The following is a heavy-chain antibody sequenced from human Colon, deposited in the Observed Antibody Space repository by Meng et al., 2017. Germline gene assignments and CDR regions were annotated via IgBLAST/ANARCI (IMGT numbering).Heavy chain of an antibody. CDR1: GGSFSHNH. Sequence: APGLLKPHMPLPRTCAFYGGSFSHNHWSRVRQPPGKGLEWIGEINHDGNTNYNPSLKSRVTISVDTSKNQFSLTLRSVTAADTAVYYCARNEIKYYFGSSNYRSYNYFDPWGQGTLVTVFS. D-gene: IGHD3-10*01. V-gene: IGHV4-34*01. CDR2: INHDGNT. CDR3: ARNEIKYYFGSSNYRSYNYFDP. J-gene: IGHJ5*01.